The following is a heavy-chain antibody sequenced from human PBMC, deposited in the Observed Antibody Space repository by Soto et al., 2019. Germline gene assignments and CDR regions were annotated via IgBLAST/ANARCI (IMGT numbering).Heavy chain of an antibody. J-gene: IGHJ5*02. CDR1: GGSFSGYY. V-gene: IGHV4-34*01. Sequence: QVQLQQWGAGLLKPSETLSLTCAVYGGSFSGYYWSWIRQPPGKGLEWIGEINHSGGTNYNPSLKSRVTISVDTSKNQFSLKLSSVTAADTAVYYCARGPRASSWYNWFDPWGQGTLVTVSS. D-gene: IGHD6-13*01. CDR3: ARGPRASSWYNWFDP. CDR2: INHSGGT.